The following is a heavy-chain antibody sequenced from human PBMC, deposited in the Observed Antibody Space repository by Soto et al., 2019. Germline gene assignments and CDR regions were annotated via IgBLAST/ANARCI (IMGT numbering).Heavy chain of an antibody. D-gene: IGHD6-13*01. CDR3: ARGKKPLGYYYYYMDV. J-gene: IGHJ6*03. CDR2: IYYSGST. Sequence: QVQLQESGPGLVKPSETLSLTCTVSGGSISSYYWSWIRQPPGKGLEWIGYIYYSGSTNYNPSLKSRVTISVDTSKNQFSLKLSSVTAADTAVYYCARGKKPLGYYYYYMDVWGKGTTVTVSS. CDR1: GGSISSYY. V-gene: IGHV4-59*01.